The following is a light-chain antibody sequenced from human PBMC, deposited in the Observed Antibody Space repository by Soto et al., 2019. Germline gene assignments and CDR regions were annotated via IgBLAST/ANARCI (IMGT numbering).Light chain of an antibody. J-gene: IGLJ1*01. Sequence: QSALTQPASVSGSPGQSITISCTGTSSDVGGYNYVSWYQQHPGKAPKLMIYDVSNRPSGVSNRFSGSKSGNTASLTISGLQAEDEADYYCSSYTSSSTLYVFATGTKVT. CDR1: SSDVGGYNY. V-gene: IGLV2-14*01. CDR3: SSYTSSSTLYV. CDR2: DVS.